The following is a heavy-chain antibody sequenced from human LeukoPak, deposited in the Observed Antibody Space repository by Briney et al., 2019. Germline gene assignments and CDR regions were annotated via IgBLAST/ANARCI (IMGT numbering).Heavy chain of an antibody. CDR3: ARLTDYYDSSRYYSG. CDR1: GGTFSSYT. V-gene: IGHV1-69*02. CDR2: IIPILGIA. J-gene: IGHJ4*02. Sequence: SSVKVSCKASGGTFSSYTISWVRQAPGQGREWMGRIIPILGIANYAQKFQGRVTITADKSTSTAYMELSSLRSEDTAVYYCARLTDYYDSSRYYSGWGQGTLVTVSS. D-gene: IGHD3-22*01.